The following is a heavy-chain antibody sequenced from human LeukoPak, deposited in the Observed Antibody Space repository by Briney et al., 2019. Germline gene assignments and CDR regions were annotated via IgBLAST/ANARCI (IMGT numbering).Heavy chain of an antibody. V-gene: IGHV6-1*01. J-gene: IGHJ4*02. CDR3: VRAAAGDWYYFDY. CDR1: GDSVSSNSAA. Sequence: SQTLSLTCAISGDSVSSNSAAWNWIRQFPSRGLEWLGRTYYRSKWYNDYAVSVKSRITINPDTSKNQFSLQLNSVTPEDTAVYYCVRAAAGDWYYFDYWGQGTLVTVSS. D-gene: IGHD2-21*01. CDR2: TYYRSKWYN.